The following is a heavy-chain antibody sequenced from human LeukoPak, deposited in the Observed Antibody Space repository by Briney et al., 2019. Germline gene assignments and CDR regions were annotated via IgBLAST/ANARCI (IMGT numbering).Heavy chain of an antibody. Sequence: GGSLRLSCAASGFTFSDYYMSWIRQAPGKGLEWVSYISSSGSTIYYADSVKGRFTISRDNSKNTLYLQMNSLRAEDTAVYYCAKDHWGTLWFGEWGQGTLVTVSS. D-gene: IGHD3-10*01. V-gene: IGHV3-11*04. CDR2: ISSSGSTI. CDR3: AKDHWGTLWFGE. CDR1: GFTFSDYY. J-gene: IGHJ4*02.